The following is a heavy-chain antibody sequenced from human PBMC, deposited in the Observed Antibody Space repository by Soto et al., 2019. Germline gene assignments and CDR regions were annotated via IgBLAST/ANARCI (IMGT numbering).Heavy chain of an antibody. CDR1: GFPFSSYA. CDR2: ISVSGGST. D-gene: IGHD1-7*01. Sequence: GGSLRLSCAASGFPFSSYAMSLVRQSPGKGLEWVSSISVSGGSTYYADSVKGRFTISRDNSKNTLYLQMNSLRAEDTAVYYCAKDIGALYAAGTTGPWGQGTLVTVSS. J-gene: IGHJ5*02. CDR3: AKDIGALYAAGTTGP. V-gene: IGHV3-23*01.